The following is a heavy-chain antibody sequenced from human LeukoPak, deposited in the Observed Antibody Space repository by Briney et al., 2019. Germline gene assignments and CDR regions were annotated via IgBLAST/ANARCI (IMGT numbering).Heavy chain of an antibody. V-gene: IGHV5-51*01. CDR1: GYSFTSYW. J-gene: IGHJ4*02. CDR3: ARQYSSGVYYFDY. D-gene: IGHD2-15*01. CDR2: IYPGDSDT. Sequence: GESLKISCQGSGYSFTSYWIGWVRQMPGEGLEWMGIIYPGDSDTRYSPSFQGQVTISVGKSISTAYLQWSSLKASDTAMYYCARQYSSGVYYFDYWGQGTLVTVSS.